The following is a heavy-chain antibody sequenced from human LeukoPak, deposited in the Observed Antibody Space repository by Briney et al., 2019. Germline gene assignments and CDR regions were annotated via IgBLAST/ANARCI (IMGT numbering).Heavy chain of an antibody. CDR2: ISGSGRST. D-gene: IGHD3-10*01. V-gene: IGHV3-23*01. CDR1: RFTFSSYV. Sequence: GGSLRLSCAASRFTFSSYVMGWVRQAPGKGLECVSAISGSGRSTYYADSVKGRFTISREDSKNTLYLQMNILRAEDTAIYYCARVSGNIQIWPQPFGDGMDVWGQGTTVTVSS. J-gene: IGHJ6*02. CDR3: ARVSGNIQIWPQPFGDGMDV.